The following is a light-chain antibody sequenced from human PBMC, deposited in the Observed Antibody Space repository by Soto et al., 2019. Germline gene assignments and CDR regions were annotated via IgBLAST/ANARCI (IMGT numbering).Light chain of an antibody. CDR2: GAS. Sequence: EIVLTQSPGTLSLSPGERATLSCRASQSVSSSYLAWYQQKPGQTPRLLIYGASSRPTDIPDRFSGSGSGTDFTLTISRPQPEDFAVYYCQQYGSSPRTFGQGTKVEIK. CDR1: QSVSSSY. V-gene: IGKV3-20*01. CDR3: QQYGSSPRT. J-gene: IGKJ1*01.